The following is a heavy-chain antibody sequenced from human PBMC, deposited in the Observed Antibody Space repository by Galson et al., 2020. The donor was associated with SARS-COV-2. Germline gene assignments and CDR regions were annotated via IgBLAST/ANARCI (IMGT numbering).Heavy chain of an antibody. CDR1: GGSISSGVYS. J-gene: IGHJ3*02. Sequence: SETLSLTCPVSGGSISSGVYSCSWIRPHPGQGQEWTGYIYYSGSPYYNPPLKSRVTISVDTSKNQFSLKLSSVTAADTAVYYCARAAPVVEGDYAARDAFDIWGKGTMVTVSS. D-gene: IGHD4-17*01. V-gene: IGHV4-31*03. CDR3: ARAAPVVEGDYAARDAFDI. CDR2: IYYSGSP.